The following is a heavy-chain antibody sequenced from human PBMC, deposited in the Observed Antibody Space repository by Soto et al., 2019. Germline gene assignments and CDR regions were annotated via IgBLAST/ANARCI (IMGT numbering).Heavy chain of an antibody. Sequence: SLRLSCASSGFTCSSYGMHWVRQAPGKGLEWVAVISYDGSNKYYADSVKGRFTISRDNSKNTLYLQMNSLRAEDTAVYYCAKDQGITIFGVVIIPYYYYGMDVWGQGTTVTVSS. CDR2: ISYDGSNK. J-gene: IGHJ6*02. V-gene: IGHV3-30*18. D-gene: IGHD3-3*01. CDR1: GFTCSSYG. CDR3: AKDQGITIFGVVIIPYYYYGMDV.